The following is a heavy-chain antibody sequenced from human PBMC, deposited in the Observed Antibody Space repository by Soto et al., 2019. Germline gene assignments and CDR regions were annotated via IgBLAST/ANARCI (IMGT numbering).Heavy chain of an antibody. CDR3: ARVASAAWMY. CDR1: GFTFSSYS. D-gene: IGHD6-13*01. J-gene: IGHJ4*02. Sequence: EVQLVESGGGLVQPGGSLRLSCAVSGFTFSSYSMYWVRQAPGKGLEWVSHISSSSTTIDYADSVKGRFTISRDNAKYSLYMQMDSLREEDTAVYYCARVASAAWMYWGQGTLVTVSS. CDR2: ISSSSTTI. V-gene: IGHV3-48*02.